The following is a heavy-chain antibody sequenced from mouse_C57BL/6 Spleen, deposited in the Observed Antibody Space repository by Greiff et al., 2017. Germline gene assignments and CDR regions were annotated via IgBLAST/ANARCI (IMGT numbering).Heavy chain of an antibody. CDR3: ARYYSNYGYAMDY. Sequence: QVQLQPGAELVRPGSSVKLSCKASGYTFTSYWMHWVKQRPIQGLEWIGNIDPSDSETHYNQKFKDKATLTVDKSSSTAYMQLSSLTSEDSAVYYCARYYSNYGYAMDYWGQGTSVTVSS. J-gene: IGHJ4*01. V-gene: IGHV1-52*01. CDR1: GYTFTSYW. CDR2: IDPSDSET. D-gene: IGHD2-5*01.